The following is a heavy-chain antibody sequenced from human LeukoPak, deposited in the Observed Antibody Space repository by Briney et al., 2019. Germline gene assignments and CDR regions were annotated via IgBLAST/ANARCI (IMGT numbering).Heavy chain of an antibody. CDR3: ARDWGWNEILTDYWIQAFGGMDV. CDR2: VSTYNGNT. J-gene: IGHJ6*02. CDR1: GYTFTNYV. D-gene: IGHD3-9*01. V-gene: IGHV1-18*01. Sequence: EASVKVSCKASGYTFTNYVISWVGQAPGQGLEWLGCVSTYNGNTKYLQKLQGRVTMTTDTSTGTAYMELRSLRSDDTAVYYCARDWGWNEILTDYWIQAFGGMDVWGQGTTVTVSS.